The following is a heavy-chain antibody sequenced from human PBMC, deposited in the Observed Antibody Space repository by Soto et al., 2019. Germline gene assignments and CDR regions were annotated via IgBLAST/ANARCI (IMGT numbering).Heavy chain of an antibody. J-gene: IGHJ4*02. V-gene: IGHV4-30-4*01. Sequence: QVQLQESGPGLVNPSQSLSLTCTVSGGSITSDDYYWSWIRQPPGRGLEWIGYIFYSGSTHYNPSLKSRFIISLDTSKKQVSLKLSSVTAADTAVYYCASANCGGDCSYRHDRYYFESWGQGTLVTVSS. D-gene: IGHD2-21*02. CDR1: GGSITSDDYY. CDR2: IFYSGST. CDR3: ASANCGGDCSYRHDRYYFES.